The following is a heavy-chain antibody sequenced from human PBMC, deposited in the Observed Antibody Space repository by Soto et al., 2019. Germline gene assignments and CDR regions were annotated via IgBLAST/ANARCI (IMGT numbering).Heavy chain of an antibody. CDR2: ISSSTSHT. J-gene: IGHJ4*02. Sequence: QVQLVESRGGLVKPGGSLRLSCAVSGFTFSDYYMTWIRQAPGKGLEWVSYISSSTSHTNYADSVKGRFTISRDNAKNSLFLQMNSLRAEDTAVYYCARGRGAAADYFDFWGQGTQVTVSS. CDR1: GFTFSDYY. D-gene: IGHD6-13*01. CDR3: ARGRGAAADYFDF. V-gene: IGHV3-11*05.